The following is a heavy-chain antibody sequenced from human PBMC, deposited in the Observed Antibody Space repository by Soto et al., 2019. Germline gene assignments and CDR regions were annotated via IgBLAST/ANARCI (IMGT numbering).Heavy chain of an antibody. V-gene: IGHV1-18*01. J-gene: IGHJ5*02. Sequence: ASVKVSCKASGYTFTSYGINWVRQAPGRGLEWMGWISAYNGNTNYAQKLQGRVTMTTDTSTSTAYIEMRSLRSDYTAVYYCGRCRILTGYYSWFDPWGQGTLVTVSS. CDR3: GRCRILTGYYSWFDP. CDR1: GYTFTSYG. D-gene: IGHD3-9*01. CDR2: ISAYNGNT.